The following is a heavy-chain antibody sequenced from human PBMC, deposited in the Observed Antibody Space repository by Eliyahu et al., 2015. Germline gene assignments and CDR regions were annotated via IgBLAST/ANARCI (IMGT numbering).Heavy chain of an antibody. CDR3: AGVRFGDYDPRSDY. CDR2: SDAXGXRT. Sequence: EVQLVESGGGLVQPGGSLRLSCAASGFPLNNFWXHWXRQAPGKGXVWVSRSDAXGXRTLYADSVKGRFTISRDNAKNTLYLQMNSLRAEDTAVYYCAGVRFGDYDPRSDYWGQGTLVTVSS. V-gene: IGHV3-74*03. D-gene: IGHD4-17*01. J-gene: IGHJ4*02. CDR1: GFPLNNFW.